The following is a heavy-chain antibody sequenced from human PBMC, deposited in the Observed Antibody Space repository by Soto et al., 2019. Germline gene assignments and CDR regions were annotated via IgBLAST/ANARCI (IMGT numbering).Heavy chain of an antibody. V-gene: IGHV3-30-3*01. Sequence: GGSLRLSCAASAFTFSSYAIHWVRQAPGKGLEWVAVISYDGSNKYYADSVKGRFTISRDNSKNTLYLQMNSLRAEDTAVYYCARCPQLPRGYYYRMDVWGQGTTVTVS. D-gene: IGHD2-2*01. CDR1: AFTFSSYA. CDR2: ISYDGSNK. J-gene: IGHJ6*02. CDR3: ARCPQLPRGYYYRMDV.